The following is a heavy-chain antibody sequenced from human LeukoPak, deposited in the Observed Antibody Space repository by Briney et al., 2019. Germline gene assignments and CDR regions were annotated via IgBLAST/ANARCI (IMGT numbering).Heavy chain of an antibody. D-gene: IGHD4-23*01. CDR2: IRYDGSKK. J-gene: IGHJ4*02. Sequence: GGSLRLSCAASGFIFSSYGMHWVRQAPGKGLEWVAFIRYDGSKKYYADSVKGRFTISRDNSKNTLYLQMNSLRAEDTAVYYCARRAGGYSHPYDYWGQGTLVTVSS. CDR1: GFIFSSYG. CDR3: ARRAGGYSHPYDY. V-gene: IGHV3-30*02.